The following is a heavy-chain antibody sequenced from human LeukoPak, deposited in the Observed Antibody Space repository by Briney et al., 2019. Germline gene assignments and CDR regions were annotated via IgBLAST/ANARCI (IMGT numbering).Heavy chain of an antibody. CDR2: ISYDGSNK. V-gene: IGHV3-30*18. J-gene: IGHJ4*02. CDR3: AKDIDYGDSPTGVGFDY. CDR1: GFTFSSYG. Sequence: GRSLRLSCAASGFTFSSYGMHWVRQAPGKGLEWVAVISYDGSNKYYADSVKGRFTISRDNSKSTLYLQMNSLRAEDTAVYYCAKDIDYGDSPTGVGFDYWGQGTLVTVSS. D-gene: IGHD4-17*01.